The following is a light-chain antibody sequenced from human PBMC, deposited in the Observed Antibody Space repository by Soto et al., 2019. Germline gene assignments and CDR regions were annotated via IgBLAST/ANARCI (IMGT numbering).Light chain of an antibody. CDR2: KAS. CDR1: QSISTS. J-gene: IGKJ1*01. Sequence: EIQVTQCDTTLSASVGYRVTVTCRASQSISTSLAWYQQKPGKAPKLLIYKASNLESGVPSRFSGSGSGTEFTLTISSLQPDDFATYYCQHYTTYSRTFGEGTKVDI. V-gene: IGKV1-5*03. CDR3: QHYTTYSRT.